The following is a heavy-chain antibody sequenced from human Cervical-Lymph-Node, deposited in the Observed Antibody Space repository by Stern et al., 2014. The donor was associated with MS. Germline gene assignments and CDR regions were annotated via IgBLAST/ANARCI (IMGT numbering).Heavy chain of an antibody. Sequence: EVQLVESGGGLVQPGGSLRLSCAASGFTFSSLWMNWVRQAPGKGLEWVANIKQDGSETHYVDSVKGRFTISRDNAKNSLCLQMNSLRAEDTAMYYCARGGYSYAFGVDSWGQGTLLTVSS. V-gene: IGHV3-7*03. CDR1: GFTFSSLW. CDR2: IKQDGSET. D-gene: IGHD5-18*01. CDR3: ARGGYSYAFGVDS. J-gene: IGHJ4*02.